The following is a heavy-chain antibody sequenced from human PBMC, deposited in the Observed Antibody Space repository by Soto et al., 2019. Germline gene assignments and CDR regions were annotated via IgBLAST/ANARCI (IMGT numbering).Heavy chain of an antibody. CDR3: AASIFYYGMDV. Sequence: PGESLKISCKGSGSTFTNYWIGWVRQMPGKGLEWMGIIYPGDSDTKYNPSFQGQVTISADESITTTYLRWTSIKASDTAIYYCAASIFYYGMDVWGQGTTVTVSS. V-gene: IGHV5-51*01. CDR1: GSTFTNYW. J-gene: IGHJ6*02. CDR2: IYPGDSDT.